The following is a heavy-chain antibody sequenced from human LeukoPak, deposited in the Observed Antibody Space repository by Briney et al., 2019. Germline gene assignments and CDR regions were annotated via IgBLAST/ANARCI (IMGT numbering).Heavy chain of an antibody. CDR1: GYTFTNYG. V-gene: IGHV1-18*01. J-gene: IGHJ4*02. CDR2: ISAYNGNT. CDR3: AREGPVAVAGLDY. Sequence: ASVKVSCKASGYTFTNYGISWVRQAPGQGLEWVGWISAYNGNTNYAQTLQDRVTMTTDTSTSAAYMELRSLISDDTAVYYCAREGPVAVAGLDYWGQGTLVTVSS. D-gene: IGHD6-19*01.